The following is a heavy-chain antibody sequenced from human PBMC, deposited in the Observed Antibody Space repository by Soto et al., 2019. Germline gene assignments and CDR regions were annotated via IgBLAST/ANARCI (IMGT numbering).Heavy chain of an antibody. J-gene: IGHJ4*02. D-gene: IGHD2-21*02. CDR3: ASKAACGGDCYAVDS. V-gene: IGHV1-69*06. CDR2: IIPLFGTA. CDR1: GGIFSSNT. Sequence: QVYLVQSGAEVKKPGSSVKISCKASGGIFSSNTINWVRQAAGQGLEWMGGIIPLFGTANYAEKFQGRVTITADKSTKTEYLALTSLRSEDTAVYYCASKAACGGDCYAVDSWGQGNLVTVSS.